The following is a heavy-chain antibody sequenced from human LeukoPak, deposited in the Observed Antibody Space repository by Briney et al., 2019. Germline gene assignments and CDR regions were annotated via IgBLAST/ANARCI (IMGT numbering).Heavy chain of an antibody. J-gene: IGHJ4*02. V-gene: IGHV1-8*01. CDR1: GYTFTSYD. D-gene: IGHD6-6*01. Sequence: ASVTVSCKASGYTFTSYDINWVRQAPGQGLEWMGWMNPNSGNTGYAQKFQGRVTMTRDTSITTAYMELTSLSSDDTAVYYCAREPSLHSSSSYNYWGQGTLVTVSS. CDR3: AREPSLHSSSSYNY. CDR2: MNPNSGNT.